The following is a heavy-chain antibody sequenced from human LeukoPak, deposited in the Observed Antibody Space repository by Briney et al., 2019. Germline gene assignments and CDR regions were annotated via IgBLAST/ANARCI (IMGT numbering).Heavy chain of an antibody. D-gene: IGHD5-18*01. Sequence: ASVKVSCKASGGTFSSYAISWVRQAPGQGLEWMGWINPNSGGTNYAQKFQGWVTMTRDTSISTAYMELSRLRSDDTAVYYCARSPIGYSYGYDAFDIWGQGTMVTVSS. J-gene: IGHJ3*02. CDR2: INPNSGGT. CDR3: ARSPIGYSYGYDAFDI. CDR1: GGTFSSYA. V-gene: IGHV1-2*04.